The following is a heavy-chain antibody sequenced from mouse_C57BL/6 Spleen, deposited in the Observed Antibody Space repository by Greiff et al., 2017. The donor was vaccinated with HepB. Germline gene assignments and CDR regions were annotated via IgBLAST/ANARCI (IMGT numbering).Heavy chain of an antibody. CDR1: GYTFTSYW. CDR3: ASRNYEGYYFDY. CDR2: IHPNSGST. D-gene: IGHD2-1*01. V-gene: IGHV1-64*01. J-gene: IGHJ2*01. Sequence: QVQLQQPGAELVKPGASVKLSCKASGYTFTSYWMHWVKQRPGQGLEWIGMIHPNSGSTNYNEKFKSKATLTVDKSSSTAYMQLSSLTSEDSAVYYCASRNYEGYYFDYWGQGTTLTVSS.